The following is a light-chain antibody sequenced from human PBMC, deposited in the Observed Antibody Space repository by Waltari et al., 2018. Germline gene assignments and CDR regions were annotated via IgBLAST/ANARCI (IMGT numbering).Light chain of an antibody. CDR3: SSYAGSNNLV. V-gene: IGLV2-8*01. Sequence: QSALTQPPSASGSPGQSVTISCTGTSSDVGGYTYVPWYQQHPGKAPKLMIYEVSNRPSGVPDRFSGSKSGNTASLTVSGLQAEDEADYYCSSYAGSNNLVFGGGTKLTVL. CDR2: EVS. J-gene: IGLJ2*01. CDR1: SSDVGGYTY.